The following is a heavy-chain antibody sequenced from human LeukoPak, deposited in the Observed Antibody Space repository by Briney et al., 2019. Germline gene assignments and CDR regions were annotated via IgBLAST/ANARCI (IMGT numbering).Heavy chain of an antibody. V-gene: IGHV4-59*01. Sequence: PSETLSLTCTVSGGSISSDYWSWIRQPPGKGLEWIGYIYYSGSTNYNPSLKSRVTISVDTSKNQFSLKLSSVTAADTAVYYCARDRLGYCSGGSCYRLEYFQHWGQGTLVTVSS. CDR2: IYYSGST. J-gene: IGHJ1*01. CDR1: GGSISSDY. CDR3: ARDRLGYCSGGSCYRLEYFQH. D-gene: IGHD2-15*01.